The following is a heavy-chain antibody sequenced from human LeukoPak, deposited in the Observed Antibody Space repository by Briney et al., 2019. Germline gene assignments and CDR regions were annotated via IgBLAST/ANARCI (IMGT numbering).Heavy chain of an antibody. J-gene: IGHJ3*02. CDR2: IYPGDSDT. CDR1: GYSFTSYW. D-gene: IGHD2-21*02. CDR3: ARRGVVTAILDAFDI. Sequence: PGESLKISCKGSGYSFTSYWIGWVRQMPGKGLEWMGIIYPGDSDTRYSPSFQGQVAISADKSISTAYLQWSSLKASDTAMYYCARRGVVTAILDAFDIWGQGTMVTVSS. V-gene: IGHV5-51*01.